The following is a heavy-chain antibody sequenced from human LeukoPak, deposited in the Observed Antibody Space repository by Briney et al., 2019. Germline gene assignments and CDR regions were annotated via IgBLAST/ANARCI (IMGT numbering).Heavy chain of an antibody. CDR3: ARPRGCSSSRCNNFDY. V-gene: IGHV3-7*01. Sequence: GGSLSLSCVASGFSNSGFSMIWVRHAPGNGLEWVAKMNEYGSEIFYVDSVKGRLTIYTANAKKYMYLQMKSLSAKDTAVYYCARPRGCSSSRCNNFDYWGQGTLVTVSS. D-gene: IGHD2-2*01. J-gene: IGHJ4*02. CDR1: GFSNSGFS. CDR2: MNEYGSEI.